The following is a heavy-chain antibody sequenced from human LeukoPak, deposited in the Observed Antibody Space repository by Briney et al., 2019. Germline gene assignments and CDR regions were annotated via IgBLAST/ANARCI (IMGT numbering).Heavy chain of an antibody. CDR1: GFTFSSYW. Sequence: GGSLRLSCVASGFTFSSYWMHWVRQDLRKGLVWVSRINGDGRNINYADSVRGRFTISRDNAKNTLYLQMNTLRVEDTAVYYCTRDLMDYDVSTGLHHYYMDVWGQGTTVTVSS. V-gene: IGHV3-74*01. J-gene: IGHJ6*02. CDR2: INGDGRNI. CDR3: TRDLMDYDVSTGLHHYYMDV. D-gene: IGHD3-9*01.